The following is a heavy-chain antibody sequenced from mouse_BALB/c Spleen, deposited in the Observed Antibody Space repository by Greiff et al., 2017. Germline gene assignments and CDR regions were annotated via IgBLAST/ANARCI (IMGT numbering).Heavy chain of an antibody. V-gene: IGHV5-4*02. J-gene: IGHJ2*01. D-gene: IGHD2-10*02. CDR3: ARDGGYGNFDY. Sequence: EVKLMESGGGLVKPGGSLKLSCAASGFTFSDYYMYWVRQTPEKRLEWVATISDGGSYTYYPDSVKGRFTISRDNAKNNLYLQMSSLKSEDTAMYYCARDGGYGNFDYWGQGTTLTVSS. CDR1: GFTFSDYY. CDR2: ISDGGSYT.